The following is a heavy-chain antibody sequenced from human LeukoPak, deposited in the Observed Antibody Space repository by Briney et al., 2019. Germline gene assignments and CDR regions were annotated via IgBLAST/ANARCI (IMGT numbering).Heavy chain of an antibody. CDR2: IYSGGST. V-gene: IGHV3-66*01. CDR1: GFTVSSNY. Sequence: GGSLRLSCAASGFTVSSNYMSWVRQAPGKGLEWVSVIYSGGSTYYSDSVKGRFTISRDNSKNTLYLQMNSLRAEDTAVYYYARDSRAATVAEGFDYWGQGTLVTVSS. CDR3: ARDSRAATVAEGFDY. D-gene: IGHD4-23*01. J-gene: IGHJ4*02.